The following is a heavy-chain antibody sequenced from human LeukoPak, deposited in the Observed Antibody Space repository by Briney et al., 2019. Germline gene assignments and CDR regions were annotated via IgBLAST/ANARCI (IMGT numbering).Heavy chain of an antibody. CDR2: VYYDGTS. J-gene: IGHJ4*02. V-gene: IGHV4-39*01. Sequence: SETLSLTCTVSGGSINSHSYYWGWIRQPPGKGLEWIGSVYYDGTSYSNPSLQSRAAVFVDTSRDQFSLDLSFVTAADTALYYCVRHASTNTGYFDSCGQGTLVSVSS. CDR3: VRHASTNTGYFDS. D-gene: IGHD5-24*01. CDR1: GGSINSHSYY.